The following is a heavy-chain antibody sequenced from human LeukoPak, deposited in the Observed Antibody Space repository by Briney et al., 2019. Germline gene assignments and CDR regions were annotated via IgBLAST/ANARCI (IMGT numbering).Heavy chain of an antibody. J-gene: IGHJ4*02. CDR3: ARGGRSSTSCYAFDH. CDR2: IWYDGSNK. CDR1: GLTFSSYG. V-gene: IGHV3-33*01. D-gene: IGHD2-2*01. Sequence: RSLRLSCAASGLTFSSYGMHWVRQAPGKGLEWVAVIWYDGSNKYYADSVKGRFTISRDNSKNTLYLQMNGLRAEDTAVYYCARGGRSSTSCYAFDHWGQGTLVTVSS.